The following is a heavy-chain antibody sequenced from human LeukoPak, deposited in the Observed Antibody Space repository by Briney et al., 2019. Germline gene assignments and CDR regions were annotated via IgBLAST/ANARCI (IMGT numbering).Heavy chain of an antibody. CDR1: GGSFSDSY. CDR3: ASGSSGYDP. CDR2: ISHSGDT. Sequence: SETLSLTCAVYGGSFSDSYWSWIRQPPGEGLEWVGEISHSGDTNYNPSLKSRVTMSVDTSKNQFSLKLSSVTAADTAVYYCASGSSGYDPWGQGTLVTVSS. J-gene: IGHJ5*02. D-gene: IGHD5-12*01. V-gene: IGHV4-34*01.